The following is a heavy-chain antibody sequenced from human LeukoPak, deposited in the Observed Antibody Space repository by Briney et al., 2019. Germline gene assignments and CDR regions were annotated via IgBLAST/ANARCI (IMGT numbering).Heavy chain of an antibody. Sequence: PGGSLRLSCAASGLTFSSYAMSWVRQAPGKGLEWVSAISGSGGSTYYADSVKGRFTISRDNSKNTLYLQMNSLRAEDTAVYYCAKEGTYYGSGSYYNVEYFDYWGQGTLVTVSS. CDR2: ISGSGGST. J-gene: IGHJ4*02. D-gene: IGHD3-10*01. CDR3: AKEGTYYGSGSYYNVEYFDY. CDR1: GLTFSSYA. V-gene: IGHV3-23*01.